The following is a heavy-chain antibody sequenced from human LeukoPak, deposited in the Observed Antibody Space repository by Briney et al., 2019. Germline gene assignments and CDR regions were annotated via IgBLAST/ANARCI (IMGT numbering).Heavy chain of an antibody. CDR2: IYYSGST. CDR1: GGSISSGDYY. CDR3: ARDSSQQLGGVDY. Sequence: SETLSLTCTVSGGSISSGDYYWSWIRQPPGRGLEWIGYIYYSGSTYYNPSPKSRVTISVDTSKNQFSLKLSSVTAADTAVYYCARDSSQQLGGVDYWGQGTLVTVSS. J-gene: IGHJ4*02. D-gene: IGHD6-13*01. V-gene: IGHV4-30-4*01.